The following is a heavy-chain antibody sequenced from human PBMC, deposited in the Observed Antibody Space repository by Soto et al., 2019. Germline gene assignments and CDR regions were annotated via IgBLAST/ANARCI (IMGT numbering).Heavy chain of an antibody. J-gene: IGHJ6*02. Sequence: QVQLVESGGGVVQPGRSLRLSCAASGFTFSSYGMHWVRQAPGKGLERVAVIWYDGSNKYYADSVKGRFTISRDNSKNTLYLQMNSLRAEDTAVYYCARGPWSLGYYGMDVWGQGTTVTVSS. CDR3: ARGPWSLGYYGMDV. CDR2: IWYDGSNK. CDR1: GFTFSSYG. D-gene: IGHD2-8*02. V-gene: IGHV3-33*01.